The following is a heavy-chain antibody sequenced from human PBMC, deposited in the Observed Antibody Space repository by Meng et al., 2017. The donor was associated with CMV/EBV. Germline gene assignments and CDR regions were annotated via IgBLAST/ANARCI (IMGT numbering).Heavy chain of an antibody. Sequence: SGKGAGKASGGTCSSNTITWVRQAPGQGLEWMGRTIPILGIADYAQKFQGRLTSTADKSTRTAFMELSSLRSEDTAVYYCARSLGPPFGDLLYLWGQGTLVTVSS. CDR2: TIPILGIA. CDR3: ARSLGPPFGDLLYL. CDR1: GGTCSSNT. D-gene: IGHD3-10*01. J-gene: IGHJ5*02. V-gene: IGHV1-69*02.